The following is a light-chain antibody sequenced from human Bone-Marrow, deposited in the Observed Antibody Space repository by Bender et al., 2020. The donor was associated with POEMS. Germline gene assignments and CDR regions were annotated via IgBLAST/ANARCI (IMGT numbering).Light chain of an antibody. V-gene: IGLV2-14*03. J-gene: IGLJ3*02. Sequence: QPALTQPASVSGSPGQSITVSCTGTSGDIGAYNFVSWYQQHPGKAPKLIIHDVTYRPLGVSSRFSVSKSGNTASLTISGLQAEDEASYYCSSFAGSDTWVFGGGTKVTVL. CDR3: SSFAGSDTWV. CDR2: DVT. CDR1: SGDIGAYNF.